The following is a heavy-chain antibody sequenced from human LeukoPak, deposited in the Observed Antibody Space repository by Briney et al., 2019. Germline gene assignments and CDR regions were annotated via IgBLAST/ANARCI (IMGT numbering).Heavy chain of an antibody. D-gene: IGHD2-8*01. CDR3: ATYCTDGVCPGRSLQH. CDR2: IGDSAYST. V-gene: IGHV3-23*01. CDR1: GFTFSSYA. Sequence: GGSLRLSCAASGFTFSSYAMSWVRQAPGKGLEWVSAIGDSAYSTYYTDSVRGRFTISRDNSKNTLYLQMNSLRAEDTAVYYCATYCTDGVCPGRSLQHWGQGTLVIVSS. J-gene: IGHJ1*01.